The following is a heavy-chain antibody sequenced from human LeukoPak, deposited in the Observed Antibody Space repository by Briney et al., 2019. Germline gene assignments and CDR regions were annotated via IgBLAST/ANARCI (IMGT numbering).Heavy chain of an antibody. V-gene: IGHV4-30-4*08. CDR2: IYYSGST. J-gene: IGHJ4*02. Sequence: SETLSLTCTVSGGSISNYYWGWIRQPPGKGLEWIGYIYYSGSTYYNPSLKSRVTISVDTSKNQFSLKLSSVTAADTAVYYCARGQYDILTGYYPPDYWGQGTLVTVSS. D-gene: IGHD3-9*01. CDR1: GGSISNYY. CDR3: ARGQYDILTGYYPPDY.